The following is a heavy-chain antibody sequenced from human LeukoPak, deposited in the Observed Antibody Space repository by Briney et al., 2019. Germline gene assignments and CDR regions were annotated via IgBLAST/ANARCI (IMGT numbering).Heavy chain of an antibody. CDR2: INPNDGDT. V-gene: IGHV1-2*02. CDR3: ARANFLYCSSSTCLFEY. Sequence: ASVTVSCKASGYTFTDYYMHWDRHAPGQGFERMGWINPNDGDTNYSQKFQGRVNMTREKFIRTADMEVSRLRSEDKAVYYCARANFLYCSSSTCLFEYWGQGTVVSVSS. CDR1: GYTFTDYY. J-gene: IGHJ4*02. D-gene: IGHD2-2*01.